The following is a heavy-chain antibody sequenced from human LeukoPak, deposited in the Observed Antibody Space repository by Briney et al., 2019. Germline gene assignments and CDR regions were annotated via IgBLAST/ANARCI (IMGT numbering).Heavy chain of an antibody. D-gene: IGHD3-16*02. J-gene: IGHJ3*02. V-gene: IGHV3-53*01. CDR2: IYSGGAT. CDR1: GFTVSANY. CDR3: ARSMITFGGLIDPSAFDI. Sequence: GGSLRLSCAASGFTVSANYMAWVRQAPGKGLEWVSVIYSGGATHNADSVKGRFTISRDNSKNTLYLQMSSPRAEDTAVYYCARSMITFGGLIDPSAFDIWGQGTMVTVSS.